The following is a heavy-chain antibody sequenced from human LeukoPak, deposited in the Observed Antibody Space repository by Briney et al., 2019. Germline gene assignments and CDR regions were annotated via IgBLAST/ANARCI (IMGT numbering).Heavy chain of an antibody. CDR3: AKGGHDFNPFYW. J-gene: IGHJ4*02. V-gene: IGHV3-23*01. Sequence: GGSLRLSCAASGFTFSTNAMGWVRQVPGKGLEWVSSIKGGGGDPFYADSVKGRFTISRDNSKNTLFLQLNSLRAEDTAVYYCAKGGHDFNPFYWWGQGTLVTVSS. CDR1: GFTFSTNA. D-gene: IGHD2-21*02. CDR2: IKGGGGDP.